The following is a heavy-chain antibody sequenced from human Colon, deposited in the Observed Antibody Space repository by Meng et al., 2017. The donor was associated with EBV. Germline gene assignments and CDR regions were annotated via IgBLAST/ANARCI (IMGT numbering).Heavy chain of an antibody. CDR2: IDDSGST. J-gene: IGHJ4*02. CDR3: ARGKQDAWELLAY. D-gene: IGHD1-26*01. V-gene: IGHV4-4*02. CDR1: GVSISSNNR. Sequence: LSGPVPGLGKPSGTQSLTCGVSGVSISSNNRWTRVRQPPGKGLEWIGDIDDSGSTNYNPSPNSRISISLDKSKNHFSLKVNSVTAADTAVYYCARGKQDAWELLAYWGQGALVTVSS.